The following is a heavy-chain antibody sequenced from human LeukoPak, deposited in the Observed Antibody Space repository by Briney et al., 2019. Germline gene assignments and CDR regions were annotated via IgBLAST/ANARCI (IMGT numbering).Heavy chain of an antibody. CDR2: IWYDGSNK. J-gene: IGHJ4*02. V-gene: IGHV3-33*01. CDR1: GFTFSSYG. Sequence: GRSLRLSCAASGFTFSSYGMHWVRQAPGKGLEWVAVIWYDGSNKYYTDSVKGRLTISRDNSKNTLYLQMNSLRAEDTAVYYCAREGPRGNSQFDYWGQGTLVTVSS. D-gene: IGHD2/OR15-2a*01. CDR3: AREGPRGNSQFDY.